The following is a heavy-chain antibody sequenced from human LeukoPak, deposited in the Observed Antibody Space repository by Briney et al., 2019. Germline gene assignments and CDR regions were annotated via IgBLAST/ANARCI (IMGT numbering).Heavy chain of an antibody. Sequence: GGSLRLSCAASGFTFSSHWMTWVRQPPGKGLEWVANIKQDGSEKYYVGSVKGQFTISRDNAKNSLFLQMDSLRAEDTAVYYCARDLAGHYYGSGSSFDYWGQGTLVTVS. D-gene: IGHD3-10*01. V-gene: IGHV3-7*01. CDR2: IKQDGSEK. CDR1: GFTFSSHW. CDR3: ARDLAGHYYGSGSSFDY. J-gene: IGHJ4*02.